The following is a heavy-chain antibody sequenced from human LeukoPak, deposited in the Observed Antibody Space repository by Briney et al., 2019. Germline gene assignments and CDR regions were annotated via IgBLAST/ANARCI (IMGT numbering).Heavy chain of an antibody. V-gene: IGHV3-48*03. CDR1: GFTFSSYA. D-gene: IGHD3-10*01. Sequence: PGRSLRLSCAASGFTFSSYAMHWVRQAPGKGLEWVSYISSSGSTIYYADSVKGRFTISRDNAKNSLYLQMNSLRAEDTAVYYCARADYGSGSYSYYYYYYMDVWGKGTTVTISS. CDR2: ISSSGSTI. J-gene: IGHJ6*03. CDR3: ARADYGSGSYSYYYYYYMDV.